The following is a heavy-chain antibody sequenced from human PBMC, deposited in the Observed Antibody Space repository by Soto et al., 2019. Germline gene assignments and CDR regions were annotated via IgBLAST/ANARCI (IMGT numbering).Heavy chain of an antibody. J-gene: IGHJ4*02. V-gene: IGHV5-51*01. D-gene: IGHD6-19*01. CDR1: GYNFPVYW. CDR2: IYPADSDT. Sequence: LGESLKISCKASGYNFPVYWIGWVRQMSGKGLEWMGIIYPADSDTRYSPSFQGQVTISVDKSTNTAYLQWGSLKASDTAMYYCARHVASSGWLFWGQGTLVTVSS. CDR3: ARHVASSGWLF.